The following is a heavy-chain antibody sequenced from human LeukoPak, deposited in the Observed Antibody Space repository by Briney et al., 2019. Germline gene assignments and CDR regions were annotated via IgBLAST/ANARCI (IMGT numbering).Heavy chain of an antibody. J-gene: IGHJ4*02. Sequence: GGSLRLSCAASGFTFSSYAMSWVRQAPGKGLEWVSAISGSGGSTYYADSVKGRFTISRDNSKNTLYLQMNSLRAEDTAVYCCAKDQPYYYDSSGYPDYWGQGTLVTVSS. CDR2: ISGSGGST. D-gene: IGHD3-22*01. V-gene: IGHV3-23*01. CDR3: AKDQPYYYDSSGYPDY. CDR1: GFTFSSYA.